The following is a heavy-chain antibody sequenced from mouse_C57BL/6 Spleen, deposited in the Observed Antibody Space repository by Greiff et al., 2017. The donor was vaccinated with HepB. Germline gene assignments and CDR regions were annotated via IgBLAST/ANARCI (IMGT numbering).Heavy chain of an antibody. D-gene: IGHD2-1*01. J-gene: IGHJ1*03. Sequence: EVQLVESGGGLVKPGGSLKLSCAASGFTFSDYGMHWVRQAPEKGLEWVAYISSGSSTIYYADTVKGRFTISRDNAKNTLFLLMTSLRSEDTAMYYCASLYGNQGYFDVWGTGTTVTVSS. V-gene: IGHV5-17*01. CDR1: GFTFSDYG. CDR3: ASLYGNQGYFDV. CDR2: ISSGSSTI.